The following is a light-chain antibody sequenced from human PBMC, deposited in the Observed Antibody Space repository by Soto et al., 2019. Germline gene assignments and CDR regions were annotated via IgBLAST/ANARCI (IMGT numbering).Light chain of an antibody. Sequence: IQMTQSPSSLSASVGDRVTITCRASQSIVRNLNWYQQKPGKAPELLIYTASNLESGVPSRFSGSGSWTDFALTISSLQPEDSAVYYCQQSHSSPLSFGGGTKVEFK. J-gene: IGKJ4*01. CDR3: QQSHSSPLS. CDR1: QSIVRN. V-gene: IGKV1-39*01. CDR2: TAS.